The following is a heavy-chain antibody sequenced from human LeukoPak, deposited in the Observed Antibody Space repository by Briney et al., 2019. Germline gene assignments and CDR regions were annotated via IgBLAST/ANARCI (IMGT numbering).Heavy chain of an antibody. D-gene: IGHD2-2*02. J-gene: IGHJ4*02. Sequence: ASVKVSCKVSGYTFKNYGISWVRQAPGQGLEWMGIINPSGGSTSYAQKFQGRVTMTRDTSTSTVYMELSSLRSEDTAVYYCARDLGDIVVVPAAIGVDYWGQGTLVTVSS. CDR2: INPSGGST. CDR3: ARDLGDIVVVPAAIGVDY. V-gene: IGHV1-46*02. CDR1: GYTFKNYG.